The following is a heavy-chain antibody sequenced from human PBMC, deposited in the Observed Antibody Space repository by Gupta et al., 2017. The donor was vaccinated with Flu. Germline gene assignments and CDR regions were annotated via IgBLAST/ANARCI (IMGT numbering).Heavy chain of an antibody. V-gene: IGHV4-31*02. CDR2: IHYSETT. J-gene: IGHJ6*02. D-gene: IGHD3-22*01. Sequence: QAQLQESGPGLVKPLQTLSLTCTVSGGSINGGGFYWSWIRQHPGKGLEWIGYIHYSETTYYNPSLKSRVTISIDTSKNQFSLKLSSVTAADTAVYYCARVNGGYHYYYYGVDVWGQGTTVTVSS. CDR1: GGSINGGGFY. CDR3: ARVNGGYHYYYYGVDV.